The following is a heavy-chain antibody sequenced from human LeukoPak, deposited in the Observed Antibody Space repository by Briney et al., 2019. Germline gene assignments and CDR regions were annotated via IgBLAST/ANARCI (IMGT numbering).Heavy chain of an antibody. CDR3: AREGTRWADENWFDP. Sequence: TSETLSLTCSVSGGSVDSNYYYWGWIRQPPGKGLEWIGSISYTGATHYSPSLESRVTISLDTSKNQFSLKLASVTPADTAVYYCAREGTRWADENWFDPWGQGSLVIVSS. J-gene: IGHJ5*02. D-gene: IGHD1-26*01. CDR1: GGSVDSNYYY. CDR2: ISYTGAT. V-gene: IGHV4-39*07.